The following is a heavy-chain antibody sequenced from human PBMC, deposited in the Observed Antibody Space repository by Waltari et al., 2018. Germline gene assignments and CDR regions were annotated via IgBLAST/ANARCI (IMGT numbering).Heavy chain of an antibody. CDR3: VRDYEGLGVN. V-gene: IGHV3-72*01. CDR2: IRDQAISYST. J-gene: IGHJ4*02. Sequence: EVQLEESGGGLVQPGTSLSLSCAASGFSFSNQYMDWVGQAPGKGLEWVALIRDQAISYSTEYAASVRGRFTISRDDSKNSLSLQMNSLKTEDTAVYYCVRDYEGLGVNWGQGTLVTVSS. D-gene: IGHD3-16*01. CDR1: GFSFSNQY.